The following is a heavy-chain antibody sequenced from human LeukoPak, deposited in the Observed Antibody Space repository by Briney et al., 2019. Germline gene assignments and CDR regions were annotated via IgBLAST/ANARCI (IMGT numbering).Heavy chain of an antibody. J-gene: IGHJ4*01. CDR1: GGAIISSSFY. CDR2: IYSSGST. D-gene: IGHD3-10*01. Sequence: SETLSLTCTVSGGAIISSSFYWVWIRQPPGRGLEWIGSIYSSGSTYYNPPVNSRATISVDTSKKELSLELSSVTAADTSMYYCARLYYSDSAFDYWGQGTLVTVSS. CDR3: ARLYYSDSAFDY. V-gene: IGHV4-39*01.